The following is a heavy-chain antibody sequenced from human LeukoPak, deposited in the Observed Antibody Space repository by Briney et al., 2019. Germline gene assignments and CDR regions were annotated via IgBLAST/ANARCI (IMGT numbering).Heavy chain of an antibody. CDR2: ISGSGGTT. CDR1: GFTFSNYA. J-gene: IGHJ4*02. V-gene: IGHV3-23*01. D-gene: IGHD3-10*01. CDR3: AKTMVRGVITPNYFDY. Sequence: GGSLRLSCAASGFTFSNYAMSWVRQAPGKGPEWVLGISGSGGTTYYADSVKGRFTISRDNSKNTLYLQMNSLRAEDTAVYYCAKTMVRGVITPNYFDYWGQGTLVTVSS.